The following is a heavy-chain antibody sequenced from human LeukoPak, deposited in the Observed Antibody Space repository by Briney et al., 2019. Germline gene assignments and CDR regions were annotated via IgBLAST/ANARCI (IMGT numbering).Heavy chain of an antibody. J-gene: IGHJ4*02. CDR1: GGSISSGSYY. V-gene: IGHV4-39*02. CDR3: AGDQGTVTTYY. D-gene: IGHD4-17*01. Sequence: PSETLSLTCTVSGGSISSGSYYWGWIRQPPGKGLEWIGSIYYSGSTYYNPSLKSRVTISVDTSKNQFSLKLSSVTAADTAVYYCAGDQGTVTTYYWGQGTLVTVSS. CDR2: IYYSGST.